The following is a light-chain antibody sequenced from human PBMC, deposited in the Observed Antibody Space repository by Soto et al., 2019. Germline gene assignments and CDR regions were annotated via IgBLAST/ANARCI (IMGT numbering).Light chain of an antibody. J-gene: IGLJ2*01. Sequence: QPVLTQPPSASASLGASVTLTCTLSSGYSNYKVEWYQQRPGKGPRFVMRVGTGGIVGFKWDGIPDRFSVLGSGLNRYLTIKNIQEEDESDYHCGAAHGSGSNFVQVFVGGTKLNVL. CDR2: VGTGGIVG. CDR3: GAAHGSGSNFVQV. CDR1: SGYSNYK. V-gene: IGLV9-49*01.